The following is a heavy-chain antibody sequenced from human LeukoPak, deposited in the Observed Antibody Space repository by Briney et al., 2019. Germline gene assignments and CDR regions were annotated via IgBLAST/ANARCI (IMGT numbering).Heavy chain of an antibody. D-gene: IGHD4-17*01. Sequence: GGSLRLSCAASGFTFSGSAMHWVRQAPGKGLEWVSYISSSGSTIYYADSVKGRFTISRDNAKNSLYLQMNSLRAEDTAVYYCARWNDYGETFDYWGQGTLVTVSS. CDR2: ISSSGSTI. J-gene: IGHJ4*02. CDR1: GFTFSGSA. CDR3: ARWNDYGETFDY. V-gene: IGHV3-48*03.